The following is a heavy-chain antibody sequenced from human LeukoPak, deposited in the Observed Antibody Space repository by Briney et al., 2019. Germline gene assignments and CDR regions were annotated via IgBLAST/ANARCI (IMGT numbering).Heavy chain of an antibody. D-gene: IGHD1-14*01. J-gene: IGHJ4*02. V-gene: IGHV4-39*01. Sequence: SDTLSLTCTVAGASIRRTSYYWGWIRQPPGKGLEWIGTIYDTGSAYYNPSLKSRVTISVDTSKNQFSLKVSSVTAADTAVYYCASGSGYFFDYWGQGTLVTVSS. CDR3: ASGSGYFFDY. CDR1: GASIRRTSYY. CDR2: IYDTGSA.